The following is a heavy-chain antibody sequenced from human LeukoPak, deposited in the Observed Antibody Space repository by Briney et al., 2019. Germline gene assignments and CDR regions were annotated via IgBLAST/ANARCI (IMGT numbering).Heavy chain of an antibody. J-gene: IGHJ4*02. V-gene: IGHV1-46*01. CDR3: ARGTYYYDSSGYSFDY. CDR1: GYTFTSYY. CDR2: INPSGGST. Sequence: ASVKVSCKASGYTFTSYYMHWVRQAPGQGLEWMGIINPSGGSTSYAQKFQGRVTMTRDMSTSTVYMELSSLGSEDTAVYYCARGTYYYDSSGYSFDYWGQGTLVTVSS. D-gene: IGHD3-22*01.